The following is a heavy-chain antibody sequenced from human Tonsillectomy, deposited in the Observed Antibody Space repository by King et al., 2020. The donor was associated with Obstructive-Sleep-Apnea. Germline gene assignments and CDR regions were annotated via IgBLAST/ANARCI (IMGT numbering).Heavy chain of an antibody. V-gene: IGHV4-39*07. CDR2: IYYSGNT. CDR3: ASSRYSSGWYGDY. J-gene: IGHJ4*02. D-gene: IGHD6-19*01. CDR1: GGSISSSSYY. Sequence: LQLQESGPGLVKPSETLSLTCTVSGGSISSSSYYWGWIRQPPGKGPEWIWSIYYSGNTYYNPSLKSRVTISVDTSKNQFSLKLSSVTAADTAIYYCASSRYSSGWYGDYWGQGTLITVSS.